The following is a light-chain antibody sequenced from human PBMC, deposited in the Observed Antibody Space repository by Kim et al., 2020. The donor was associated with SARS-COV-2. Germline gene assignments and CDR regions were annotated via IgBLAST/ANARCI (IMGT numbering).Light chain of an antibody. Sequence: VSVSPGQTASITCSGDKLGDKYTCWYQQKPGPSPVLVIYRDSRRPSGIPERFSGSNSGNTATLTISGTQAMDEADYYCQTWDSSGVFGGGTKLTVL. J-gene: IGLJ2*01. CDR2: RDS. V-gene: IGLV3-1*01. CDR3: QTWDSSGV. CDR1: KLGDKY.